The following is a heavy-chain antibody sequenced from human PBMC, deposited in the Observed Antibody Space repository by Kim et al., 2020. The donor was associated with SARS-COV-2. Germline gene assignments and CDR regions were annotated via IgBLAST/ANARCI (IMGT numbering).Heavy chain of an antibody. CDR3: ARRESGYYAYYYGMDV. D-gene: IGHD3-3*01. Sequence: GGSLRLSCAASGFTVSSNYMSWVRQAPGKGLEWVSVIYSGGSTYYADSVKGRFTISRDNSKNTLYLQMNSLRAEDTAVYYCARRESGYYAYYYGMDVWGQGTTVTVSS. V-gene: IGHV3-53*01. CDR2: IYSGGST. J-gene: IGHJ6*02. CDR1: GFTVSSNY.